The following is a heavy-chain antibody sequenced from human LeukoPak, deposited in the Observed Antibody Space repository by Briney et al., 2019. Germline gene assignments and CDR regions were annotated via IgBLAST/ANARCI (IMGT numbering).Heavy chain of an antibody. CDR2: ISSSSSTI. CDR3: ARDRGRLNKDAFDI. V-gene: IGHV3-48*01. D-gene: IGHD1/OR15-1a*01. Sequence: GGSLRLSCAASGFSFSSYSMNWVRQAPGKGLGWVSYISSSSSTIYYADSVKGRFTISRDNAKNSLYLQMNSLRAEDTAVYYCARDRGRLNKDAFDIWGQGTMVTVSS. J-gene: IGHJ3*02. CDR1: GFSFSSYS.